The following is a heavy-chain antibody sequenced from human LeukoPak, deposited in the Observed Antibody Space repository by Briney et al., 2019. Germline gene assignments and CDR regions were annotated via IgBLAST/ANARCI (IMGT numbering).Heavy chain of an antibody. CDR3: AKSRRAYCSGGSCCGLWDY. Sequence: PGGSQRLSCAASGHTFSTYWMHWARQAPGEGLVWVPRKNSDESSTTYADSVKGRFTISRDNGKNTLYLQMNSLRAEDTAVYYCAKSRRAYCSGGSCCGLWDYWGQGTLVTVSS. V-gene: IGHV3-74*01. J-gene: IGHJ4*02. D-gene: IGHD2-15*01. CDR2: KNSDESST. CDR1: GHTFSTYW.